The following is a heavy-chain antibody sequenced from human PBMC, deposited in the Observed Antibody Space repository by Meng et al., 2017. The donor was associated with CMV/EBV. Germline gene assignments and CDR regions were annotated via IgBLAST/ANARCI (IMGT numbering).Heavy chain of an antibody. V-gene: IGHV1-69*05. CDR3: ARRALGYCSSTSCLYYYYGMDV. Sequence: SVKVSCKASGGTFSSYAISWVRQAPGQGLEWMGGIIPIFGIANYAQKFQGRVTITTDESTSTAYMELSSLRSEDTAVYYCARRALGYCSSTSCLYYYYGMDVWGQGTTVTVSS. J-gene: IGHJ6*02. CDR1: GGTFSSYA. D-gene: IGHD2-2*01. CDR2: IIPIFGIA.